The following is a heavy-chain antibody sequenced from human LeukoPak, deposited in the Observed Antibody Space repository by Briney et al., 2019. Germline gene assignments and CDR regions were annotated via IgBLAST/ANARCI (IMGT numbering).Heavy chain of an antibody. D-gene: IGHD5-12*01. Sequence: GGSLRLSCAASGFTFSTYWMNWFRQTPGKGLEWVAKIKADGGEKDHVASVKGRFTISRDNAKNSLYLQMNSLRAEDTAVYYCARGGATIFDYWGQGTLVTVSS. CDR1: GFTFSTYW. V-gene: IGHV3-7*01. CDR3: ARGGATIFDY. CDR2: IKADGGEK. J-gene: IGHJ4*02.